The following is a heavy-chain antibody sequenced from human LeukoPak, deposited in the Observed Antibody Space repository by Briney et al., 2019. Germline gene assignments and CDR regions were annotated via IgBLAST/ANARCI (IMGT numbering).Heavy chain of an antibody. Sequence: PLETPSLTCTVSGGSISSYYWSWIRQPPGKGLEWIGYIYYSGSTNYNPSLKSRVTISVDTSKNQFSLKLSSVTAADTAVYYCARDDYDFWGGYPTGFDPWGQGTLVTVSS. CDR1: GGSISSYY. D-gene: IGHD3-3*01. CDR2: IYYSGST. CDR3: ARDDYDFWGGYPTGFDP. J-gene: IGHJ5*02. V-gene: IGHV4-59*01.